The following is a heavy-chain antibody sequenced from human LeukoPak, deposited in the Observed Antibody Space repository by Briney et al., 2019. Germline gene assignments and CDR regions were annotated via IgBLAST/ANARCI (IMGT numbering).Heavy chain of an antibody. CDR1: GFSLGTSGMC. CDR2: IDWDDDK. Sequence: SGPALVKPTQTLTLTCTFSGFSLGTSGMCVSWIRQPPGKALEWLARIDWDDDKYYSTSLKTRLTISKDTSKNQVVLTMTNMDPVDTATYYCARTPYDFLGAYYFDYWGQGTLVTVSS. CDR3: ARTPYDFLGAYYFDY. D-gene: IGHD3-3*01. V-gene: IGHV2-70*11. J-gene: IGHJ4*02.